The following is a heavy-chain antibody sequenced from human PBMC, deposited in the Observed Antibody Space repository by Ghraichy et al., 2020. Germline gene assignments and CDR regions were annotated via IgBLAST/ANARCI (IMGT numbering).Heavy chain of an antibody. CDR1: GGSISSYY. V-gene: IGHV4-59*01. CDR2: MYYSGTT. CDR3: ASSSSWYSLVGY. Sequence: SETLSLTCTVSGGSISSYYWSWIRQPPGKGLEWIGCMYYSGTTNYNPSLKSRVTISVDTSKNQFSLKLRSVTAADTAVYYCASSSSWYSLVGYWGQGTLVTVSS. D-gene: IGHD6-13*01. J-gene: IGHJ4*02.